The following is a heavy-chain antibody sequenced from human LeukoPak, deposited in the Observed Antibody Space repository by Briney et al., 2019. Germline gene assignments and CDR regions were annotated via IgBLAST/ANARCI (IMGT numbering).Heavy chain of an antibody. J-gene: IGHJ4*02. V-gene: IGHV3-66*01. D-gene: IGHD3-10*01. CDR3: MNPNHYGSGR. CDR2: IYTGGNT. Sequence: PGGSLRLTCAASEFTVNSNYMNWVRLAPGKGLEWLSVIYTGGNTFYADSVRGRFTISRDNSENTLYLQMSSLRPEDTAVYYCMNPNHYGSGRWGQGTLVTVSS. CDR1: EFTVNSNY.